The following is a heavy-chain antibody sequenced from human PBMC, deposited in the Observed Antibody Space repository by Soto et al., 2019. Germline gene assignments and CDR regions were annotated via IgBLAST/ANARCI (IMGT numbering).Heavy chain of an antibody. V-gene: IGHV4-30-4*01. Sequence: VQLPESVPGLVMPSETLFLTCTVSGGSISSGNFYWSWIRQPPGKGLEWIGYIYFSGSTSYSPYLMSRLTRSLNASNNQFSLKLTSVTAADSAVYYCAHDAHGGNTYFDLWGQGALVTVSS. CDR1: GGSISSGNFY. D-gene: IGHD1-26*01. CDR3: AHDAHGGNTYFDL. CDR2: IYFSGST. J-gene: IGHJ4*02.